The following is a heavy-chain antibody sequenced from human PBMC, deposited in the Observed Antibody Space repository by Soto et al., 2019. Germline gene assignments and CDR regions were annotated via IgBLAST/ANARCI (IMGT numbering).Heavy chain of an antibody. CDR3: ARGRGAAADYFDF. D-gene: IGHD6-13*01. V-gene: IGHV3-11*05. J-gene: IGHJ4*02. CDR1: GFTFSDYY. CDR2: ISSSTSHT. Sequence: QVQLVESGGGLVKPGGSLRLSCAVSGFTFSDYYMTWIRQAPGKGLEWVSYISSSTSHTNYADSVKGRFTISRDNAKNSLFLQMHSLRAEDTAVYCCARGRGAAADYFDFWGQGTLVTVSS.